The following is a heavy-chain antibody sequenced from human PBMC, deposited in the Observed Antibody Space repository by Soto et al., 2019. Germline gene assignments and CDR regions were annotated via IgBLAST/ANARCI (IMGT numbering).Heavy chain of an antibody. V-gene: IGHV4-59*01. D-gene: IGHD5-18*01. CDR3: ARGTAMPTYFDY. Sequence: SETLSLTCTVSGGSISSYYWIWIRQPPGKGLEWIGYIYYSGSTNYNPSLKSRVTISVDTSKNQFSLKLSSVTAADTAVYYCARGTAMPTYFDYWGQGTLVTVSS. CDR2: IYYSGST. J-gene: IGHJ4*02. CDR1: GGSISSYY.